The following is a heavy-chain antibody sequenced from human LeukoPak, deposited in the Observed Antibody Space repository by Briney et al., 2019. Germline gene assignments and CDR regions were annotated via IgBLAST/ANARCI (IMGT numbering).Heavy chain of an antibody. CDR3: ARGLRYSSSWYGY. J-gene: IGHJ4*02. CDR1: GGSFSGYY. CDR2: INHSGST. Sequence: SETLSLTCVVYGGSFSGYYWSWIRQPPGKGLEWIGEINHSGSTNYNPSLKSRVTISVDTSKNQFSLKLSSVTAADTAVYYCARGLRYSSSWYGYWGQGTLVTVSS. V-gene: IGHV4-34*01. D-gene: IGHD6-13*01.